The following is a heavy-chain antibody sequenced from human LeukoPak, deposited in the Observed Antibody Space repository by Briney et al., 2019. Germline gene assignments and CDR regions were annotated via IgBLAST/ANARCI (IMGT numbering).Heavy chain of an antibody. CDR3: TRGASSWSLLDY. V-gene: IGHV3-30-3*01. D-gene: IGHD6-13*01. J-gene: IGHJ4*02. Sequence: PGGSLRLSCAASGFTFSRYAMHRVRQAPGKGLEWVAVISNDGSNKYYADSVKGRFTISRDNSKNTLYLQMNSLRGEDTAIYYCTRGASSWSLLDYWGQGTLVTISS. CDR2: ISNDGSNK. CDR1: GFTFSRYA.